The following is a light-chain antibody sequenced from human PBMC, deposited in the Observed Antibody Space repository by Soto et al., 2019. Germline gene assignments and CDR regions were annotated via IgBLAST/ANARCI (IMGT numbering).Light chain of an antibody. J-gene: IGLJ1*01. CDR1: SNDIGGYNF. CDR3: SSYRSIPTSYV. Sequence: QSALTQPASVSGSPGQSITISCTGTSNDIGGYNFVSWYQQHPGKAPKLMIYDVSDRPSGVSNRFSGSKSGNTASLTISGLQPEDEADYYCSSYRSIPTSYVSGTGTKVTVL. CDR2: DVS. V-gene: IGLV2-14*03.